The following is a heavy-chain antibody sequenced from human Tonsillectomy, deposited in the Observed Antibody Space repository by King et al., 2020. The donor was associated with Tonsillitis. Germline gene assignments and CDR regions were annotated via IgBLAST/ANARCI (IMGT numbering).Heavy chain of an antibody. J-gene: IGHJ5*02. D-gene: IGHD6-19*01. V-gene: IGHV2-5*01. CDR1: GFSLSTSGVG. CDR2: IYWNDDK. Sequence: ITLKESGPTLVKPTQTLTLTCTFSGFSLSTSGVGVGWIRQPPGKALEWLGIIYWNDDKRYGPSLKSRLTITKDTSKNQVVLTMTNMDPVDTATYYCAHRRGYSSGWGRGLDPWGQGTLVTVSS. CDR3: AHRRGYSSGWGRGLDP.